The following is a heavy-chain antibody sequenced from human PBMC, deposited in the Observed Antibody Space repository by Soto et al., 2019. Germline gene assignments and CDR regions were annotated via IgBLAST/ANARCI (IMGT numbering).Heavy chain of an antibody. CDR3: ARVMGVASGGPLDS. CDR2: IYPSGNV. J-gene: IGHJ5*01. D-gene: IGHD2-15*01. CDR1: DGAFSSDC. V-gene: IGHV4-34*01. Sequence: LELMRDTYSVEDGAFSSDCLVWRRGAPGKGLEWIGEIYPSGNVNSNPLLKSRVTISVDKAKNQFSLKMTSVTAADTAVYYCARVMGVASGGPLDSWRQRTQVPV.